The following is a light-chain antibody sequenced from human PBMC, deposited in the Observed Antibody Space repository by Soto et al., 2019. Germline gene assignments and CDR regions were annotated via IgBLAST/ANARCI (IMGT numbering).Light chain of an antibody. J-gene: IGKJ3*01. CDR1: QSVSSSY. V-gene: IGKV3-20*01. Sequence: EIVLTQSPGTLSLSPGERATLSCRASQSVSSSYLAWYQPQPGQAPRLLICGASSRATGIPDRFSGGGSGTDYTLTISRLEPEDFAVYYCQQYGSSGFTFGPGTKVDIK. CDR3: QQYGSSGFT. CDR2: GAS.